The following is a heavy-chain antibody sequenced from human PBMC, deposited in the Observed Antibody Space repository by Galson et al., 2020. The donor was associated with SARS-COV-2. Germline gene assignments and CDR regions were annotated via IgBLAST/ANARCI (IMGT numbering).Heavy chain of an antibody. J-gene: IGHJ4*02. D-gene: IGHD4-17*01. CDR3: AKGRIVYTVSPHGY. Sequence: GESLKISCAASGFTFSTYAMSWVRQAPGKGLEWVSSVSASRSNTNYADSVKGRFTISRDNSKDTLYLQMNSLRAEDTAVYYCAKGRIVYTVSPHGYWGQGARVTVSS. V-gene: IGHV3-23*01. CDR2: VSASRSNT. CDR1: GFTFSTYA.